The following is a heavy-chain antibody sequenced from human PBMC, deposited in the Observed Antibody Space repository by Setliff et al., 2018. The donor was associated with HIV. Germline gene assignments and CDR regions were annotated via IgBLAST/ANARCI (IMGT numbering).Heavy chain of an antibody. CDR3: ARVPGYSSGTSYMDV. V-gene: IGHV4-34*01. Sequence: SETLSLTCAVYGGSFSSYYWSWIRQPPGKGLEWIGEINHSGSTNYNPSLKSRVTISVDTSKNQFSLKLRSVTAADRAVYYCARVPGYSSGTSYMDVWGKGTTVT. CDR1: GGSFSSYY. D-gene: IGHD6-19*01. CDR2: INHSGST. J-gene: IGHJ6*03.